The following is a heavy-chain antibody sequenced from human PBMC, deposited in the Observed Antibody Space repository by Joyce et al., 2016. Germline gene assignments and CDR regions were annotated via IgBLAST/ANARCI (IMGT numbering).Heavy chain of an antibody. V-gene: IGHV3-64D*08. J-gene: IGHJ4*02. D-gene: IGHD5-12*01. CDR3: VKGDGGYEYVDY. CDR1: GFAVGTSC. Sequence: EVHLEEAGGGLVQPGGSRRLSCSASGFAVGTSCMVWVRQAPGKGLEYVSSITNNGGSTYYADSVKGRFTISRDNSNNTLLLQMTSLRFEDTAVYFCVKGDGGYEYVDYWGQGTLVAVSS. CDR2: ITNNGGST.